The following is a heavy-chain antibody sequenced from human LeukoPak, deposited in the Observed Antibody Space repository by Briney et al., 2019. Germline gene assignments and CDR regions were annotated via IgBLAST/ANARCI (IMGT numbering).Heavy chain of an antibody. J-gene: IGHJ4*02. V-gene: IGHV3-11*01. CDR2: IGSSGSTI. Sequence: GGSLRLSCAASGFTFSDYYMSWIRQAPGKGLKWVSYIGSSGSTIYYADSVKGRFTISRDNAKNSLYLQMNSLRAEDTAVYYCARVKYYYDSSGYFRFYFDYWGQGTLVTVSS. CDR3: ARVKYYYDSSGYFRFYFDY. D-gene: IGHD3-22*01. CDR1: GFTFSDYY.